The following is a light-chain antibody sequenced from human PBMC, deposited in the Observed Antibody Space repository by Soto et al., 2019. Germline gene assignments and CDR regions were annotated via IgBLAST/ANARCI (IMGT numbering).Light chain of an antibody. J-gene: IGKJ1*01. CDR1: QSISSW. Sequence: DIQMTQSPSTLSASVGDRVTITCRASQSISSWLAWYQQKQGKAPKLLIYDASSLESGVPSRFSGSGSGTECTLTISSLQPDDFATYYCQQYNSYWGTFGQGTKVEIK. CDR2: DAS. V-gene: IGKV1-5*01. CDR3: QQYNSYWGT.